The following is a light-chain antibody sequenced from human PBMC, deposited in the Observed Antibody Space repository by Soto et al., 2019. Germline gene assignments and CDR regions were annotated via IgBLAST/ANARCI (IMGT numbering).Light chain of an antibody. V-gene: IGLV1-47*01. Sequence: QSVLTQPPSASGAPGQRVTISCSGSSSNVGINYVYWYQQLPGTAPKLLIYRDNQRPSGVPDRFSGSKSGTSASLAISGLLSEDEADYYCTAWDDSLRGRVFGGGTKLTVL. J-gene: IGLJ2*01. CDR2: RDN. CDR1: SSNVGINY. CDR3: TAWDDSLRGRV.